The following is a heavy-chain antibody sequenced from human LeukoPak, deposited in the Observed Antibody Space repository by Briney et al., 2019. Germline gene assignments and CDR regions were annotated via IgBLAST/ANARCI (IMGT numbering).Heavy chain of an antibody. CDR2: IYTSGST. D-gene: IGHD3-3*01. V-gene: IGHV4-61*02. CDR3: ARAGDFWSGYYVDY. J-gene: IGHJ4*02. CDR1: GGSISSGSYY. Sequence: PSETLSLTCTVSGGSISSGSYYCSWIRQPAGKGLEWIGRIYTSGSTNYNPSLKSRVTISVDTSKNQFSLKLSSVTAADTAVYYCARAGDFWSGYYVDYWGQGTLVTVSS.